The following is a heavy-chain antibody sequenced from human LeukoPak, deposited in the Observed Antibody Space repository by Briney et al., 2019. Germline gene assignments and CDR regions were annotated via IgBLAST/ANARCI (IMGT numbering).Heavy chain of an antibody. CDR1: GFTFSSYA. CDR3: ARDRTLDYYDSSGYYAFDI. V-gene: IGHV3-23*01. CDR2: ISGSGGST. Sequence: GGSLRLSCAASGFTFSSYAMSWVRQAPGKGLEWVSAISGSGGSTYYADSVKGRFTISRDNSKNTLYLQMNSLRAEDTAVYYCARDRTLDYYDSSGYYAFDIWGQGTMVTVSS. J-gene: IGHJ3*02. D-gene: IGHD3-22*01.